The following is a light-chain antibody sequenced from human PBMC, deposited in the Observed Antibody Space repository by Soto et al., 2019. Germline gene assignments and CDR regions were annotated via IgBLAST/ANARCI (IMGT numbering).Light chain of an antibody. Sequence: QLVLTQSPSASASLGAAVTLTCTLSSGHSTYAIAWLQQQPEKGPRYLMNLKSDGRHTKGDGIPDRFSGSSSGAERYLTISSLQSEDEAEYYCQTWGTGIRVFGGGTKLTVL. V-gene: IGLV4-69*01. CDR2: LKSDGRH. J-gene: IGLJ2*01. CDR3: QTWGTGIRV. CDR1: SGHSTYA.